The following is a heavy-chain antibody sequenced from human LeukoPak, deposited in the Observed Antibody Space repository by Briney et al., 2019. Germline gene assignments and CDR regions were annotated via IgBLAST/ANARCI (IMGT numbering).Heavy chain of an antibody. CDR3: ARPSQTDLEMATLRAYYFDY. Sequence: PGGSLRLSCAASGFTFSSYAMHWVRQAPGKGLEWVAVISYDGSNKYYADSVKGRFTISRDNSKNTLYLQMNSLRAEDTAVYYCARPSQTDLEMATLRAYYFDYWGQGTLVTVSS. V-gene: IGHV3-30*01. D-gene: IGHD5-24*01. CDR1: GFTFSSYA. CDR2: ISYDGSNK. J-gene: IGHJ4*02.